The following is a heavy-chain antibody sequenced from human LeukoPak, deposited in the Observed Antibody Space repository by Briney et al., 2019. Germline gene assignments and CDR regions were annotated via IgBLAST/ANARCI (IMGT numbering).Heavy chain of an antibody. CDR3: VKDSEMATINAFDI. J-gene: IGHJ3*02. Sequence: GGSLRLSCSASGFTFSDYAMHWVRQAPGKGLEYVSEISSNGGSSYYADSVKGRFTISRDNSKNTLYLQMSSLRAEDTAVYYCVKDSEMATINAFDIWGQGTMVTVSS. CDR1: GFTFSDYA. CDR2: ISSNGGSS. D-gene: IGHD5-24*01. V-gene: IGHV3-64D*06.